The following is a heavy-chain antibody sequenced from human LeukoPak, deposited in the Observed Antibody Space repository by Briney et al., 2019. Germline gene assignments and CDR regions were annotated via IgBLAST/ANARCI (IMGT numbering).Heavy chain of an antibody. D-gene: IGHD6-13*01. CDR1: GDSISSGNYY. Sequence: SQTLSLTCTVSGDSISSGNYYWSWIRQPAGKGLEWIGRIYTSGSTNYNPSLKSRFTISVDTSKNQFSLKLSSVTAADTAVYYCARELTGYSSSWYYYFDPWGQGTLVTVSS. J-gene: IGHJ5*02. V-gene: IGHV4-61*02. CDR3: ARELTGYSSSWYYYFDP. CDR2: IYTSGST.